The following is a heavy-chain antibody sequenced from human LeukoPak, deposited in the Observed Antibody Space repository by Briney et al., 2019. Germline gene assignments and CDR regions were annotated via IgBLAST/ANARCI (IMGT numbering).Heavy chain of an antibody. Sequence: PSETLSLTRTVSGDSISSSDYYWGWIRQPPGKGLGWIGTISYSGSTYYNPSLQSRVTISVDTSKNQFSLELSSVTAADTAVYYCARGSRRLADFHYWGQGTLVTVSS. V-gene: IGHV4-39*01. CDR3: ARGSRRLADFHY. CDR1: GDSISSSDYY. CDR2: ISYSGST. J-gene: IGHJ4*02. D-gene: IGHD1-26*01.